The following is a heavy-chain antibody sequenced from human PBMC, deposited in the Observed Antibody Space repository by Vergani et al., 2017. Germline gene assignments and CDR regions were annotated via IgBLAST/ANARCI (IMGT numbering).Heavy chain of an antibody. CDR2: IVVGSGNT. J-gene: IGHJ6*03. D-gene: IGHD3-3*01. Sequence: QLVQSGAEVKKPGASVKVSCKASGFTFTSSAMQWVRQARGQRLEWIGWIVVGSGNTNYAQKFQERVTITRDMSTSTAYMELSSLRSEDTAVYYCAASDRKYYDFWSGYSYYYYMDVWGKGTTVTVSS. CDR1: GFTFTSSA. CDR3: AASDRKYYDFWSGYSYYYYMDV. V-gene: IGHV1-58*02.